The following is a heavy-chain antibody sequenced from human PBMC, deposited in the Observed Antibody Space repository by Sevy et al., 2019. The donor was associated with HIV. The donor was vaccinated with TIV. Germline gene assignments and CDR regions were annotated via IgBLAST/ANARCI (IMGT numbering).Heavy chain of an antibody. D-gene: IGHD3-10*02. V-gene: IGHV3-23*01. CDR2: IGHNGDNT. Sequence: GGSLILSCVASGFTFSNYAMTWVRHTPGKGLEWVSGIGHNGDNTHHAGSVKGRFSISRDNSKNTLDLQMNSLRAEDTAVYYCAKGVRLGGPIYYGMDVWGQGTTVTVSS. J-gene: IGHJ6*02. CDR1: GFTFSNYA. CDR3: AKGVRLGGPIYYGMDV.